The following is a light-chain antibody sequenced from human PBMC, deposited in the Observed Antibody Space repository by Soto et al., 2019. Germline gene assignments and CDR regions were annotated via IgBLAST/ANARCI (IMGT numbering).Light chain of an antibody. J-gene: IGKJ1*01. CDR1: QSVSSS. CDR3: QQYHDWWT. Sequence: EIVMTQSPATLSVSPGETATLSCRASQSVSSSIVWYQQKPGQAPRLLIYRSSTRATGIPARFSASGSETEFTLTISSLQSEDFAVYYCQQYHDWWTFGQGTKVDIK. V-gene: IGKV3-15*01. CDR2: RSS.